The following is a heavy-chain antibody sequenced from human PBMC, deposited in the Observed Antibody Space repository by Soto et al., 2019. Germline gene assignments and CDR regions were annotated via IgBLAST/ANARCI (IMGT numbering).Heavy chain of an antibody. D-gene: IGHD5-18*01. CDR3: ARDQPGYSYGYGLGY. Sequence: EVQLVESGGGLVKPGGSLRLSCAASGFTFSSYSMNWVRQAPGKGLEWVSSISSSSSYIYYADSVKGRFTSSRDNAKNSLYLEMNSMRAEHTAVYYCARDQPGYSYGYGLGYWGQRTLVTVSS. CDR2: ISSSSSYI. V-gene: IGHV3-21*01. CDR1: GFTFSSYS. J-gene: IGHJ4*02.